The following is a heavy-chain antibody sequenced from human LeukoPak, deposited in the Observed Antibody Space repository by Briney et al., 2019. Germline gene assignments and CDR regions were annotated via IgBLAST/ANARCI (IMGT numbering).Heavy chain of an antibody. D-gene: IGHD3-9*01. CDR3: ARDTRGDILTGAHAFDI. V-gene: IGHV4-38-2*02. CDR2: IYHSGST. Sequence: SETLSLTCTVSGYSISSGYYWGWIRQPPGKGLEWIGSIYHSGSTYYNPSLKSRVTISVDTSKNQFSLKLNSVTAADTAVYYCARDTRGDILTGAHAFDIWGQGTMVTVSS. CDR1: GYSISSGYY. J-gene: IGHJ3*02.